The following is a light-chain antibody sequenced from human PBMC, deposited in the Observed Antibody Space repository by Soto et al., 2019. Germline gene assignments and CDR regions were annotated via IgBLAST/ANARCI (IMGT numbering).Light chain of an antibody. J-gene: IGKJ1*01. V-gene: IGKV1-39*01. CDR3: QQSYSTPWT. Sequence: DIQMTQSPSSLSASVGDRVTMTFRASQSISSNLNWYQQKPGKAPNVPIYPASSLQSGVPSRFSGSRSGTDSPLTISSLQPEDSATCYCQQSYSTPWTFGQGTKVDI. CDR2: PAS. CDR1: QSISSN.